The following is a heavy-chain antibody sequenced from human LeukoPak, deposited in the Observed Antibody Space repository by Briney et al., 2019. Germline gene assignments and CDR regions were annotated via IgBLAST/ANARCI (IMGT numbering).Heavy chain of an antibody. D-gene: IGHD4-17*01. Sequence: SGPTLVKPTQTLTLTCTFSGFSLNTNAVVVGWVRQPPGQALEWLTFIYGNDDKRYSPSLESRLTITKDTSKNQVVLTVTDMDYVDTATYYCVHRTSVTSVDHWGQGTLVTVSS. CDR1: GFSLNTNAVV. CDR3: VHRTSVTSVDH. V-gene: IGHV2-5*01. CDR2: IYGNDDK. J-gene: IGHJ4*02.